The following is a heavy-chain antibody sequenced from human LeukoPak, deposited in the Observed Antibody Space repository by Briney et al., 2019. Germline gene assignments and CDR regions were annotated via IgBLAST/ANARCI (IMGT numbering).Heavy chain of an antibody. J-gene: IGHJ6*03. CDR1: GFTFSSYW. V-gene: IGHV3-74*01. CDR3: ARDLVSVAAPDHYYYYMDV. D-gene: IGHD6-6*01. CDR2: IKSDGSST. Sequence: PGGSLRLSCAASGFTFSSYWVHWVRQAPGKGLVWVSHIKSDGSSTTYADSVKGRFTISRDNAKNTLYLLMNSLRAEDTAVYFCARDLVSVAAPDHYYYYMDVWGRGTTVTVSS.